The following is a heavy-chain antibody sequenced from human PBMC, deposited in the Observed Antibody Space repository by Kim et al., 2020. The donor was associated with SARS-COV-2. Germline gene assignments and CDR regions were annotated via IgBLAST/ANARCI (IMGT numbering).Heavy chain of an antibody. CDR2: IYYSGST. J-gene: IGHJ5*02. CDR1: GGSISSSSYY. CDR3: ASKKLGGLYYYDSSGYYPSGWFDP. V-gene: IGHV4-39*01. Sequence: SETLSLTCTVSGGSISSSSYYWGWIRQPPGKGLEWIGSIYYSGSTYYNPSLKSRVTISVDTSKNQFSLKLSSVTAADTAVYYCASKKLGGLYYYDSSGYYPSGWFDPWGQGTLVTVSS. D-gene: IGHD3-22*01.